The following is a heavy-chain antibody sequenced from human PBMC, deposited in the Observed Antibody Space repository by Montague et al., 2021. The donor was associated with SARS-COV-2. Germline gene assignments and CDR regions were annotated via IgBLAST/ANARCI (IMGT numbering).Heavy chain of an antibody. CDR3: AEGYSYGSHTFDI. Sequence: SLRLSCAASGFTFSSFAVSWVRQAPGKGLEWVAAIWANGDDTYYADSVKGRFTISRDNSKNTLYLQMISLRAEDTAVYFCAEGYSYGSHTFDIWGQGTMVTVSS. CDR1: GFTFSSFA. D-gene: IGHD5-18*01. CDR2: IWANGDDT. J-gene: IGHJ3*02. V-gene: IGHV3-23*01.